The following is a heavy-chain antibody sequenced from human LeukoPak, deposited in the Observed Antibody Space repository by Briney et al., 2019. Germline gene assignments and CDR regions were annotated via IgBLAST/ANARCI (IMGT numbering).Heavy chain of an antibody. CDR3: ARGTPTPGVDY. CDR1: GYTFRRYF. Sequence: ASVKVSCKASGYTFRRYFMNWVRQAPGQGLESMGNIDTDTGNPKYAPGFTGHFVFSLDTSVSTAYLQINSLRAEDTAVYYCARGTPTPGVDYWGQGTQATVSS. J-gene: IGHJ4*02. D-gene: IGHD1-1*01. V-gene: IGHV7-4-1*02. CDR2: IDTDTGNP.